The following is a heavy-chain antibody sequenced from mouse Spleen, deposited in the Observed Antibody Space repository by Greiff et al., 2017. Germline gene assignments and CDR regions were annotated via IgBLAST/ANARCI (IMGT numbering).Heavy chain of an antibody. CDR1: GYTFTDYE. CDR2: IDPETGGT. CDR3: TRYEGLYYFDY. J-gene: IGHJ2*01. D-gene: IGHD2-3*01. V-gene: IGHV1-15*01. Sequence: VQVVESGAELVRPGASVTLSCKASGYTFTDYEMHWVKQTPVHGLEWIGAIDPETGGTAYNQKFKGKAILTADKSSSTAYMELRSLTSEDSAVYYCTRYEGLYYFDYWGQGTTLTVSS.